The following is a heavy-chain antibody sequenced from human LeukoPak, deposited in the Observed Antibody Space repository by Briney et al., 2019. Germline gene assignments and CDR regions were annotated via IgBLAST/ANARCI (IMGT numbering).Heavy chain of an antibody. Sequence: PGGSLRLSCAASGFTFSSYTINWVRQAPGKGLEWVSTISSNSNYIYYAASVKGRFTISRDNAKNSLYLQMNSLRAEDTAVYYCARDLRYSYGYYWGQGTLVTVSS. CDR2: ISSNSNYI. CDR1: GFTFSSYT. D-gene: IGHD5-18*01. V-gene: IGHV3-21*01. CDR3: ARDLRYSYGYY. J-gene: IGHJ4*02.